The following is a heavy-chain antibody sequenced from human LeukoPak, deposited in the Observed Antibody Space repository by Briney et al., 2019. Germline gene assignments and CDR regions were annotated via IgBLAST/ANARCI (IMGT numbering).Heavy chain of an antibody. Sequence: GGSLRLSCAASGFTLSSYAMSWVRQTPGKGLQWVSAISGSGGSTYYADSVKGRFTVSRDNSKNTLYLQMNSLTDDDTAVYYCAKDRGASSGPTLDYWGQGTLVTVSS. CDR1: GFTLSSYA. CDR3: AKDRGASSGPTLDY. J-gene: IGHJ4*02. D-gene: IGHD6-19*01. CDR2: ISGSGGST. V-gene: IGHV3-23*01.